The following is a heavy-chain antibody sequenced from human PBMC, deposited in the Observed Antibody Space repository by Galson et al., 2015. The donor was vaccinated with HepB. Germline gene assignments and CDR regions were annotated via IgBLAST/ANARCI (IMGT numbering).Heavy chain of an antibody. V-gene: IGHV1-8*01. CDR1: GYTFTSYD. J-gene: IGHJ4*02. D-gene: IGHD3-9*01. CDR2: MNPNSGNT. Sequence: SVKVSCKASGYTFTSYDINWVRQATGQGLEWMGWMNPNSGNTGYAQKFQGRVTMTRNTSISTAYMELSSLRSEDTAVYYCASLNYDILAEGELGDYWGQGTLVTVSS. CDR3: ASLNYDILAEGELGDY.